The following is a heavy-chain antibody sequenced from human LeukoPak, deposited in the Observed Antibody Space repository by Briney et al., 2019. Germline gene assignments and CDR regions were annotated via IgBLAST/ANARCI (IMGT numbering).Heavy chain of an antibody. CDR3: ARIVVADFDY. CDR2: IYTSGST. J-gene: IGHJ4*02. CDR1: GGSISSGSYY. V-gene: IGHV4-61*02. D-gene: IGHD3-22*01. Sequence: SQTLSLTCTVSGGSISSGSYYWSWIRQPAGKGLEWIGRIYTSGSTNYNPSLKSRVTISVDTSKNQFSLKLSSLTAADTAVYYCARIVVADFDYWGQGTLVTVSS.